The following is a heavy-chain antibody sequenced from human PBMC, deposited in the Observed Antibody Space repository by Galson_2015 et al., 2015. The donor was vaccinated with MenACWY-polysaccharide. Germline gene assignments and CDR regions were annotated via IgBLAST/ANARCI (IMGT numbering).Heavy chain of an antibody. CDR2: ISDSGSAI. Sequence: SLRLSCAASGFTFSDYYMHWIRQAPGKGLEWVSYISDSGSAIYFADSVKGRFIISRDNAKNSLYLQMNSLRAEDTAVYFCAGDPRGARSSYFDNWGQGILVTVSS. V-gene: IGHV3-11*01. CDR1: GFTFSDYY. J-gene: IGHJ4*02. D-gene: IGHD3-10*01. CDR3: AGDPRGARSSYFDN.